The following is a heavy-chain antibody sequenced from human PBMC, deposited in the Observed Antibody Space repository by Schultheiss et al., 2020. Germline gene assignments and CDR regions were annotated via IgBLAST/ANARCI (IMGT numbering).Heavy chain of an antibody. CDR2: IWYDGSNK. Sequence: GESLKISCAASGFTFSSSSMNWVRQAPGKGLEWVAVIWYDGSNKYYADSVKGRFTISRDNSKNTLYLQMNSLRAEDTAVYYCARDAWDYYGSGTNRELDYWGQGTLVTVSS. CDR1: GFTFSSSS. CDR3: ARDAWDYYGSGTNRELDY. V-gene: IGHV3-33*08. J-gene: IGHJ4*02. D-gene: IGHD3-10*01.